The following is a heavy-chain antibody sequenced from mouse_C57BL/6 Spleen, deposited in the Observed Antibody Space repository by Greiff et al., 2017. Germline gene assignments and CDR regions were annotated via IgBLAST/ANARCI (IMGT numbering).Heavy chain of an antibody. Sequence: QVQLQQPGAELVRPGSSVKLSCKASGYTFTSYWMDWVKQRPGQGLEWIGNIYPSDSETHYNQKFKDKATLTVDKSSSTAYMQLSSLTSEDSAVYYGARSTGTGFAYWGQGTLVTVSA. J-gene: IGHJ3*01. CDR3: ARSTGTGFAY. CDR1: GYTFTSYW. D-gene: IGHD4-1*01. CDR2: IYPSDSET. V-gene: IGHV1-61*01.